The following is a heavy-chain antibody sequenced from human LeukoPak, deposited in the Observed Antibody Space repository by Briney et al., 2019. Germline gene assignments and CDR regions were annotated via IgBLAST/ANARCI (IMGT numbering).Heavy chain of an antibody. CDR1: GFTFSDYY. Sequence: GGSLRLSCAASGFTFSDYYMSWIRQAPGKGLEWVSGMSGTGGSTYYADSVKGRFTISRDNSKNTLYLQMNSLRAEDTAVYYCAKEGPRYYDILTGYYKSYAFDTWGQGTLVTVSS. CDR3: AKEGPRYYDILTGYYKSYAFDT. V-gene: IGHV3-23*01. D-gene: IGHD3-9*01. J-gene: IGHJ3*02. CDR2: MSGTGGST.